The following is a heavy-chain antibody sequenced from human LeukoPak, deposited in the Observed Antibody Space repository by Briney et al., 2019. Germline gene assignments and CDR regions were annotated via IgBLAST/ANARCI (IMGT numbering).Heavy chain of an antibody. Sequence: PGGSLRLSCAASGFTFSSYWMSWVRQAPGKGLEWVANIKQDGREKYYVDSVKGRFTISRDNAKNPLYLQMNSLRAEDTAVYYCAREEVMYYYDSSGYYQYFQHWGQGTLVTVSS. D-gene: IGHD3-22*01. J-gene: IGHJ1*01. CDR1: GFTFSSYW. CDR3: AREEVMYYYDSSGYYQYFQH. V-gene: IGHV3-7*01. CDR2: IKQDGREK.